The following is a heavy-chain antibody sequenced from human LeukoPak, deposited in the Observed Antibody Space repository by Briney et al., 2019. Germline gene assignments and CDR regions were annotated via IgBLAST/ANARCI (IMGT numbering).Heavy chain of an antibody. CDR2: ISYDGSNK. Sequence: GGSLRLSCAASGFTFSSYGMHWVRQAPGKGLEWVAVISYDGSNKYYADSVKGRFTISRDNSKNTLYLQMNSLRAEDTAVYYCAKGYSSSWYGPNPGYWGQGTLVTVSS. CDR3: AKGYSSSWYGPNPGY. D-gene: IGHD6-13*01. V-gene: IGHV3-30*18. CDR1: GFTFSSYG. J-gene: IGHJ4*02.